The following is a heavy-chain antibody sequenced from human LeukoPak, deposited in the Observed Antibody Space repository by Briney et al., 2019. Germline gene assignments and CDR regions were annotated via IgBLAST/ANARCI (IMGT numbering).Heavy chain of an antibody. CDR1: GYAFTGYY. CDR2: INPNSGDT. J-gene: IGHJ6*02. D-gene: IGHD3-22*01. CDR3: ARDLVVINYYYGMDV. Sequence: ASVKVSCKASGYAFTGYYMHWVRQAPGQGLERMGWINPNSGDTNYAQKFQGRVTMTRDTSISTAYMELSRLRSDDTAVYYCARDLVVINYYYGMDVWGQGTTVTVSS. V-gene: IGHV1-2*02.